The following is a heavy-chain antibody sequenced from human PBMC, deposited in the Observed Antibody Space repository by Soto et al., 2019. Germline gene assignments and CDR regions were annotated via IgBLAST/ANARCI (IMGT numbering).Heavy chain of an antibody. CDR1: GFTFSTYA. J-gene: IGHJ4*02. CDR3: ATEWYEDS. D-gene: IGHD1-20*01. V-gene: IGHV3-23*01. CDR2: INTAGTT. Sequence: EVQLLESGGGLVQPGGSLRLSCAASGFTFSTYAMTWFRQAPGKGLEWLSAINTAGTTYYADSVKGRFTIYRDNAKNTLYLHMDGLRAEDTAVYYCATEWYEDSWGQRTLVTVSS.